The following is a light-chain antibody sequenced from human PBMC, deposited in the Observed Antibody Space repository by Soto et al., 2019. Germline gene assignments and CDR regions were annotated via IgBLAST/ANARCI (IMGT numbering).Light chain of an antibody. V-gene: IGKV3-11*01. J-gene: IGKJ5*01. CDR3: QQRNTWPPVT. Sequence: EIELTQSPATLSLSPGERATLSCLASPSVPNYVAWYQQKPGQAPRLLIYGAFNRATGIPARFSGSGSGADFTLTISSLEPEDFAIYYCQQRNTWPPVTFGQGTRLEIK. CDR2: GAF. CDR1: PSVPNY.